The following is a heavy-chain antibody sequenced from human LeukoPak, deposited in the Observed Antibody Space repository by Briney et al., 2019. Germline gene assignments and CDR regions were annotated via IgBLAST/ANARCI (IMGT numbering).Heavy chain of an antibody. V-gene: IGHV3-30-3*01. CDR2: ISYDGSNK. CDR3: ARIAATPGGKYSSGWYLNYFDY. Sequence: PGRSLRLSCAASGFTFSSYAMHWVRQAPGKGLEWVAVISYDGSNKYYADSVKGRFTISRDNSKNTLYLRMNSLRAEDTAVYYCARIAATPGGKYSSGWYLNYFDYWGQGTLVTVSS. CDR1: GFTFSSYA. D-gene: IGHD6-19*01. J-gene: IGHJ4*02.